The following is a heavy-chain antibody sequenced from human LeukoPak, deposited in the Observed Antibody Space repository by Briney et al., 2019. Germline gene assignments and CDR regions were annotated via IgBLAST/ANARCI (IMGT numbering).Heavy chain of an antibody. CDR2: ISGSGGTT. CDR3: AKDRESVEPAAIDC. D-gene: IGHD2-2*01. CDR1: GFTFSSYA. J-gene: IGHJ4*02. Sequence: GGSLRLSCAASGFTFSSYAMSWVRQAPGKGLEWVSCISGSGGTTYYADSVKGRFTISRDSSKNTLYLQINSLRAEDTAVYYCAKDRESVEPAAIDCWGQGTLVTVSS. V-gene: IGHV3-23*01.